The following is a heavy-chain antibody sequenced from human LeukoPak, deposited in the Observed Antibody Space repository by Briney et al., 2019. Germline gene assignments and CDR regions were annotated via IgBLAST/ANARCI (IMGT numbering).Heavy chain of an antibody. CDR3: ARNRDGYNSFDY. J-gene: IGHJ4*02. D-gene: IGHD5-24*01. CDR1: GGSISSSNW. Sequence: SGTLSLTCAVSGGSISSSNWWSWVRQPPGKGLAWIGEIYHSGSTNYNPSLKSRVTISVDTSKNHFSLKLSSVTAADTAVYYCARNRDGYNSFDYWGQGTLVTVSS. V-gene: IGHV4-4*02. CDR2: IYHSGST.